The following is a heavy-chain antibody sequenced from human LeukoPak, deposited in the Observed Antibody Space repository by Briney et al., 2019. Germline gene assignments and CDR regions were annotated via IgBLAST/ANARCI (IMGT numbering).Heavy chain of an antibody. D-gene: IGHD3-16*02. Sequence: ASVTVSFTASGGAFSSYAISWVRQAPGQGLEWMGGIIPIFGTANYAQKFQGRVTITADESTSTAYMELSSLRSEDTAVYYCARDQLRLGELSSNAFDIWGQGTMVTVSS. CDR2: IIPIFGTA. J-gene: IGHJ3*02. CDR3: ARDQLRLGELSSNAFDI. CDR1: GGAFSSYA. V-gene: IGHV1-69*13.